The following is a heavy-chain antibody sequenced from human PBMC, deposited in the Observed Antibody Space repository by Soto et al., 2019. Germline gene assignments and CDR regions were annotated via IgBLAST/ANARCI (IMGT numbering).Heavy chain of an antibody. J-gene: IGHJ6*02. D-gene: IGHD3-3*01. V-gene: IGHV1-8*01. Sequence: ASVKVSCRASGYTFTTYDINWVRQATGQGLERMGWMNPNSGTTGYAQKFQGRVTMTRTTSISTAYMELSSLRSEDTAVYYCARGVFGVVILAYYYYGMDVWGQGTTVTVYS. CDR3: ARGVFGVVILAYYYYGMDV. CDR2: MNPNSGTT. CDR1: GYTFTTYD.